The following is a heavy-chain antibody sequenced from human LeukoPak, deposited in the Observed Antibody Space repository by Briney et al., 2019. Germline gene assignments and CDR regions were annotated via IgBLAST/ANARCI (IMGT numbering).Heavy chain of an antibody. D-gene: IGHD6-13*01. CDR2: INHSGST. J-gene: IGHJ4*02. V-gene: IGHV4-34*01. CDR1: GGSFSGYY. Sequence: SETLSLTCAVYGGSFSGYYWSWIRQPPGKGLEWIGEINHSGSTNYNPSLKSRVTISVDTSKNQFSLKLSSVTAADTAVYYCARGRKAAARGYFDYWGRGTLVTVSS. CDR3: ARGRKAAARGYFDY.